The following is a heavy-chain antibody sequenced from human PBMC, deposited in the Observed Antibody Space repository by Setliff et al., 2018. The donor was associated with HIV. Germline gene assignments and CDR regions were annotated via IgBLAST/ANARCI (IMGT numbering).Heavy chain of an antibody. D-gene: IGHD2-15*01. V-gene: IGHV4-30-2*01. CDR2: IYHSGST. CDR1: GGSISSGGYS. J-gene: IGHJ3*02. Sequence: SETLSLTCAVSGGSISSGGYSWSWIRQPPGKGLEWIGYIYHSGSTYYNPSLKSRVTISVDRSKNQFSLKLSSVTAADTAVYYCARAEGYCSGGSCYRVPFAFDIWGQGTMGTVS. CDR3: ARAEGYCSGGSCYRVPFAFDI.